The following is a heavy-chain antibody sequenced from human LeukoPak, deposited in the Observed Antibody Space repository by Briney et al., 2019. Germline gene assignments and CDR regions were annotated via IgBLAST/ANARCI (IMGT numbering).Heavy chain of an antibody. Sequence: APVKVSCKASGYTFTDYYIHWVRQAPGQGLEWMGWIDTASGGTNNAQQFQGRVSMTRDTSISTAYMELSRLRSDDTAVYYCAKERDYDSSSFYYYWGQGTLVTVSS. CDR2: IDTASGGT. J-gene: IGHJ4*02. V-gene: IGHV1-2*02. D-gene: IGHD3-22*01. CDR3: AKERDYDSSSFYYY. CDR1: GYTFTDYY.